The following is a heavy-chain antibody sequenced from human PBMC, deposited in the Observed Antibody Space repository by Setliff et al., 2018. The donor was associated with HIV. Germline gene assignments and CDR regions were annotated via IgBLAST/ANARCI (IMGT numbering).Heavy chain of an antibody. J-gene: IGHJ6*03. Sequence: SETLSLTCTVSGGSISSYYWSWIRQPPGKGLEWIGYIYYSGSTNYNPSLKSRVTISVDTSKNQFSLKLSSVTAADTAVYYCARHGPDYYDSSGYYYYYYHMDVWGKGTTVTVSS. V-gene: IGHV4-59*08. CDR2: IYYSGST. CDR3: ARHGPDYYDSSGYYYYYYHMDV. CDR1: GGSISSYY. D-gene: IGHD3-22*01.